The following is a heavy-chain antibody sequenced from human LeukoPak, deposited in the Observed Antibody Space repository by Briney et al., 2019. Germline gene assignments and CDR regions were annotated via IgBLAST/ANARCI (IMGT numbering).Heavy chain of an antibody. Sequence: GGSLRLSCAASGFTFSSYAMHWVPQAPGKGLEWVAVISYDGSNKYYADSVKGRFTISRDNSKNTLYLQMNSLRAEDTAVYYCARSPYYYDSSGYYYEYYFDYWGQGTLVTVSS. V-gene: IGHV3-30*04. J-gene: IGHJ4*02. CDR1: GFTFSSYA. CDR2: ISYDGSNK. D-gene: IGHD3-22*01. CDR3: ARSPYYYDSSGYYYEYYFDY.